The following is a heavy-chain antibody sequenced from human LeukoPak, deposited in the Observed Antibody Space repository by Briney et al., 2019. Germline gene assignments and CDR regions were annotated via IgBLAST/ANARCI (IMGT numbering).Heavy chain of an antibody. D-gene: IGHD4-11*01. V-gene: IGHV4-59*13. J-gene: IGHJ4*02. CDR3: ARGYSKYEDY. CDR2: ISNSGST. Sequence: SETLTLTCSVSGGSISSYYWSWIPQPPGKGREWIGYISNSGSTNYNPSLKSRVTISVDTSKNQFSLGLSSVTAADTALYYCARGYSKYEDYWGQGALVTVP. CDR1: GGSISSYY.